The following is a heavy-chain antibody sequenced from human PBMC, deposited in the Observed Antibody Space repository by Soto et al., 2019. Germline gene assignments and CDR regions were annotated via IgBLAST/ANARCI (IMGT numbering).Heavy chain of an antibody. CDR1: GFTFSSYG. V-gene: IGHV3-30*18. Sequence: GGSLRLSCAASGFTFSSYGMHWVRQAPGKGLEWVAVISYDGSNKYYADSVKGRFTISRDNSKNTLYLQSNSLRAEDTAVYYCAKDIRYSYGSGYFDYWGQGTLVTVSS. D-gene: IGHD5-18*01. CDR2: ISYDGSNK. J-gene: IGHJ4*02. CDR3: AKDIRYSYGSGYFDY.